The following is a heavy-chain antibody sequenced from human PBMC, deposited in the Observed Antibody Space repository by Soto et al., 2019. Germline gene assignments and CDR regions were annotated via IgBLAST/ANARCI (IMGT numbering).Heavy chain of an antibody. V-gene: IGHV4-31*03. J-gene: IGHJ3*02. CDR1: GGSISSGGYY. D-gene: IGHD3-10*01. CDR2: IYYSGST. Sequence: QVQLQESGPGLVKPSQTLSLTCTVSGGSISSGGYYWSWIRQHPGKGLEWIGYIYYSGSTYYNPSLKSRVTISVDTSKNQFSLKLSSVTAADTDVYYCARDQLVRGVRLGDRYAFDIWGQGTMVTVSS. CDR3: ARDQLVRGVRLGDRYAFDI.